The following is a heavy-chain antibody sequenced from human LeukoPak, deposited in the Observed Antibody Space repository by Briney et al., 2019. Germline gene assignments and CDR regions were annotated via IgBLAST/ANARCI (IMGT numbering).Heavy chain of an antibody. V-gene: IGHV1-46*01. CDR1: GYTFTSYY. J-gene: IGHJ4*02. CDR2: TNPSGGST. D-gene: IGHD6-13*01. CDR3: ASNIAAAGYYFDN. Sequence: GASVKVSCKASGYTFTSYYMHWVRQAPGQGLEWMGITNPSGGSTSYAQKFQGRVTMTRDTSTNTVYMELSSLRSDEDTAVYYCASNIAAAGYYFDNWGQGTLVTVSS.